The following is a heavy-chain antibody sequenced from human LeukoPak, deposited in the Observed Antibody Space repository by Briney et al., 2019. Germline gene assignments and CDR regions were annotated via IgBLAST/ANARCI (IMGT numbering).Heavy chain of an antibody. CDR2: ISSSCSTI. V-gene: IGHV3-48*03. CDR3: ARVGGGSSYWYFDL. J-gene: IGHJ2*01. Sequence: PGGSLRLSCAAFGFTFGSYEMNWVHQAPGKGLEWVSYISSSCSTIYYADSVKGRFTISRDNAKNSLYLQMNSLRADDTAVYSCARVGGGSSYWYFDLWGRGTLVTVSS. D-gene: IGHD3-16*01. CDR1: GFTFGSYE.